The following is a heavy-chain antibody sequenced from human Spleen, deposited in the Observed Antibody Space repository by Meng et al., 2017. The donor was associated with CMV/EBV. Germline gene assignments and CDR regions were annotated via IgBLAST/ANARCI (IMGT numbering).Heavy chain of an antibody. CDR1: GFTFSRYS. Sequence: CAASGFTFSRYSMNWVRQAPGKGLEWVSSISSSSSYIYYADSVKGRFTISRDNAKNSLYLQMNSLRAEDTAVYYCARSSVGVGATNAWGQGTLVTVSS. CDR3: ARSSVGVGATNA. D-gene: IGHD1-26*01. J-gene: IGHJ4*02. CDR2: ISSSSSYI. V-gene: IGHV3-21*01.